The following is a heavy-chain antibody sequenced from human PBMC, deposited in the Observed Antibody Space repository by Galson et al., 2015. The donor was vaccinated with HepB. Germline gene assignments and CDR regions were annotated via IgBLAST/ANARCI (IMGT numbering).Heavy chain of an antibody. Sequence: LRLSCAASGFTFSSYGMHWVRQAPGKGLEWVAVIWYDGSNKYYADSVKGRFTISRDNSKNTLYLQMNSLRAEDTAVYYCARDFSPSLLRFGELSVSGMDVWGQGTTVTVSS. D-gene: IGHD3-10*01. CDR3: ARDFSPSLLRFGELSVSGMDV. CDR2: IWYDGSNK. V-gene: IGHV3-33*01. J-gene: IGHJ6*02. CDR1: GFTFSSYG.